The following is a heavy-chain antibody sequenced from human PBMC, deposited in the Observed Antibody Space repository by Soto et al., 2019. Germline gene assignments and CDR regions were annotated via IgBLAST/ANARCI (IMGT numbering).Heavy chain of an antibody. CDR2: IYYSGST. J-gene: IGHJ4*02. CDR3: ASLRSGYCTNGVCFGFDY. V-gene: IGHV4-39*01. Sequence: SETLSLTCTVSGGSISSSSYYWGWIRQPPGKGLEWIGSIYYSGSTYYNPSLKSRVTISVDTSKNQFSLKLSSVTAADTAVYYCASLRSGYCTNGVCFGFDYWGQGTLVTVSS. CDR1: GGSISSSSYY. D-gene: IGHD2-8*01.